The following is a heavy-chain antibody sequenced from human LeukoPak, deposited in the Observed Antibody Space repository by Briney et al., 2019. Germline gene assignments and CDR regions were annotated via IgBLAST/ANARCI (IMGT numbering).Heavy chain of an antibody. D-gene: IGHD2-21*02. CDR2: IRYDGSNK. CDR3: SKGRLPGDY. V-gene: IGHV3-30*02. J-gene: IGHJ4*02. Sequence: GGSLRLSCAASGFTFSSYGMHWVRQAPGKGLEWVACIRYDGSNKYYADSVKGRFTISRDKSKNTLYLQMNSLRAEDTAVYYCSKGRLPGDYWGQGTLVTVSS. CDR1: GFTFSSYG.